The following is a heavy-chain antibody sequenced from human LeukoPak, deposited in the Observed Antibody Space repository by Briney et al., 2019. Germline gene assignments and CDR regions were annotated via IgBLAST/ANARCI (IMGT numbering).Heavy chain of an antibody. Sequence: GGSLRLSCAASGFTFSSYAMHWVRQAPGKGLEWVAVISYDGSNKYYADSVKGRFTISRDNSKNTLYLQMNSLRAEDTAVYYCARDPIYYDGSGYGLPDYWGQGTLVTVSS. D-gene: IGHD3-22*01. CDR1: GFTFSSYA. J-gene: IGHJ4*02. V-gene: IGHV3-30-3*01. CDR2: ISYDGSNK. CDR3: ARDPIYYDGSGYGLPDY.